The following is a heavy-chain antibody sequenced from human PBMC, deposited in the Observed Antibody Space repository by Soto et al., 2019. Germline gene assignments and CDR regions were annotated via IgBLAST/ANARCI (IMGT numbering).Heavy chain of an antibody. J-gene: IGHJ4*02. V-gene: IGHV1-69*13. CDR3: ARGVHYDTSGYYYFY. Sequence: GASVKVSCKASGGTFNNCAISWVRQARGQGLEWMGGIIPMFGTANYAQKFQGRVTITADESTSTAYMELRSLRSEDTAVYYCARGVHYDTSGYYYFYWGQGTLVTVSS. CDR1: GGTFNNCA. D-gene: IGHD3-22*01. CDR2: IIPMFGTA.